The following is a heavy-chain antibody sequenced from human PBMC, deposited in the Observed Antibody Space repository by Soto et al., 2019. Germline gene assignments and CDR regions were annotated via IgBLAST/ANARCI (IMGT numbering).Heavy chain of an antibody. V-gene: IGHV3-9*01. D-gene: IGHD3-10*01. J-gene: IGHJ6*02. Sequence: EEQLVESGGTLVQPGRSLRLSCAASGFTFDDYAMHWVRQAPGKGLEWVSGINWNSGNIGYADSVKGRFTISRDNAKNSLYLQMASLRGEDTALYYCAKDGFAFSYDYGLEVWGQGTSVTVSS. CDR3: AKDGFAFSYDYGLEV. CDR2: INWNSGNI. CDR1: GFTFDDYA.